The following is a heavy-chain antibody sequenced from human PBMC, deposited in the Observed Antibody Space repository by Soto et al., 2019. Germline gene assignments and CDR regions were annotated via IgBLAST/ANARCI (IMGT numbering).Heavy chain of an antibody. V-gene: IGHV1-3*01. Sequence: QVQLVQSGAEVKKPGASVKVSCKASGYTFTSYAMHWVRQAPGQRLEWMGWINAGNGNTKYSQKFQGRVTITRDTSASTAYMELSSLRSEDTAVYYCERDRLVLRWGFDYWGQGTLVTVSS. CDR3: ERDRLVLRWGFDY. D-gene: IGHD4-17*01. J-gene: IGHJ4*02. CDR2: INAGNGNT. CDR1: GYTFTSYA.